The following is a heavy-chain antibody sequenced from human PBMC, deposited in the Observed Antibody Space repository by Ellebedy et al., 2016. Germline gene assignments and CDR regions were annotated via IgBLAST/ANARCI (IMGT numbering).Heavy chain of an antibody. CDR2: VFYGGST. D-gene: IGHD6-6*01. CDR1: GGSVDTYY. Sequence: SDTLSLTXTVSGGSVDTYYWTWLRQSPGKGLEWIGYVFYGGSTKYNPSLRSRVTISLDTSKNQFSLKVTSVAAADTAVYYCARDVSLYSSSPSFDFWGRGTLVTVSS. CDR3: ARDVSLYSSSPSFDF. V-gene: IGHV4-59*02. J-gene: IGHJ4*02.